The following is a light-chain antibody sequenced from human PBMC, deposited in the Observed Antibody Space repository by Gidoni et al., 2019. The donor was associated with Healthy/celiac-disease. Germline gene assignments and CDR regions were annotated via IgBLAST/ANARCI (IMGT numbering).Light chain of an antibody. Sequence: DIQMTQSPSSLSASVGDRVTITCRASQSISSYLNWYQQKPGKAPKLLIYAASILQSGVPSRFSGSGSGTDFTLTISSLQPEDFATYYCQQSDSTPPAFGQGTRLEIK. V-gene: IGKV1-39*01. CDR3: QQSDSTPPA. CDR1: QSISSY. J-gene: IGKJ5*01. CDR2: AAS.